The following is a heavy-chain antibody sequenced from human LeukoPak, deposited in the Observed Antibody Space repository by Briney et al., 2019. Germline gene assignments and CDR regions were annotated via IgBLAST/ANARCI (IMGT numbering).Heavy chain of an antibody. D-gene: IGHD3-10*01. J-gene: IGHJ6*02. Sequence: GASVKVSCKASGYTFTGYYMHWVRQAPGQGLEWMGWINPNSGGTNYAQKFQGRVTMTRDTSISTAYMELSRLRSDGTAVYYCARQPMVRGDTYGMDVWGQGTTVTVSS. V-gene: IGHV1-2*02. CDR1: GYTFTGYY. CDR3: ARQPMVRGDTYGMDV. CDR2: INPNSGGT.